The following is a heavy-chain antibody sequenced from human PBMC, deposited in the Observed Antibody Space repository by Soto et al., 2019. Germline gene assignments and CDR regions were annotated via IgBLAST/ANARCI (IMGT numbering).Heavy chain of an antibody. CDR1: GGSISSSSYY. CDR3: ARHSSGHYFDY. V-gene: IGHV4-39*01. CDR2: IYYSGST. D-gene: IGHD6-19*01. Sequence: SETLSLTCTVSGGSISSSSYYWGWIRQPPGKGLEWIGSIYYSGSTYYNPSLKSRVTISVDTSKNQFSLKLSSVTAADTAVYYCARHSSGHYFDYWGQGTLVTVSS. J-gene: IGHJ4*02.